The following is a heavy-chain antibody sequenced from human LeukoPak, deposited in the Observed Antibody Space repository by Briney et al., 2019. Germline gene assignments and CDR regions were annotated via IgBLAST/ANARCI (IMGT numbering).Heavy chain of an antibody. J-gene: IGHJ4*02. CDR2: IYHSGST. CDR3: ARGDMVAKVFDY. D-gene: IGHD5-12*01. V-gene: IGHV4-38-2*02. CDR1: GYSISSGYY. Sequence: PSETLSLTCTVSGYSISSGYYWGWIRQPPGKGLEWIGSIYHSGSTYYNPSLKSRVTISVDTSKNQFSLKLSSVTAADTAVYYCARGDMVAKVFDYWGQVTLVTVSS.